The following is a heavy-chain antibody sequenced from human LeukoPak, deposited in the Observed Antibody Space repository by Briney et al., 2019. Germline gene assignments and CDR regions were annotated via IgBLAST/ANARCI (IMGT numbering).Heavy chain of an antibody. V-gene: IGHV3-23*01. Sequence: PGGSLTLSCAASGFTFSGYAMAWVRQAPGKGLEWLSAILGSGETTYYADSVKGRFTISRDNSKNTLYLQLNSLRADDTAVYYCAKGTSGTYRFALGYWGQGTLVTVSS. J-gene: IGHJ4*02. CDR2: ILGSGETT. CDR3: AKGTSGTYRFALGY. D-gene: IGHD1-26*01. CDR1: GFTFSGYA.